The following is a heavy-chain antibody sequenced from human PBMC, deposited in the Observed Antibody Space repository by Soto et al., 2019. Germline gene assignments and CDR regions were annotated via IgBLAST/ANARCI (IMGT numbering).Heavy chain of an antibody. D-gene: IGHD6-13*01. CDR3: ARLAGAAAAPNYYSGMDV. Sequence: GESLKISCXGSGYYFTSYWIGWVRQMPGKGLEWMGIIYPGDSDTKYSPPFQGQVTISADKSISTAYLQWTSLKASDTAIYYCARLAGAAAAPNYYSGMDVWGQGTTVTVSS. J-gene: IGHJ6*02. V-gene: IGHV5-51*01. CDR2: IYPGDSDT. CDR1: GYYFTSYW.